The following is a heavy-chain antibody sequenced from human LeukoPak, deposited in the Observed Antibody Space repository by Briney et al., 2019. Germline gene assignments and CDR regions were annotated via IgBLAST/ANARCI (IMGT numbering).Heavy chain of an antibody. J-gene: IGHJ2*01. Sequence: PGGSLRLSCAASGFTFSTYAMSWVRQAPGKGLEWVSAITGSGDSPFYADSVEGRFTISRDNSKNTLYLQVNSLRADDTAVYYCAKFRGSRVTSWYFDLWGRGTLVTVS. V-gene: IGHV3-23*01. D-gene: IGHD4-11*01. CDR3: AKFRGSRVTSWYFDL. CDR2: ITGSGDSP. CDR1: GFTFSTYA.